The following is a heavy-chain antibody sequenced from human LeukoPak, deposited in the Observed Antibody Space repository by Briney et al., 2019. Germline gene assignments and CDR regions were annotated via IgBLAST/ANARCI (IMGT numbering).Heavy chain of an antibody. D-gene: IGHD1-26*01. V-gene: IGHV1-18*04. Sequence: ASVKVSCKASGYTFIAYHMHWVRQAPGQGLEWMGWISAYNGNTNYAQKLQGRVTMTTDTSTSTAYMELRSLRSDDTAVYYCALLRAHQTPWGQGTMVTVSS. CDR1: GYTFIAYH. CDR2: ISAYNGNT. CDR3: ALLRAHQTP. J-gene: IGHJ3*01.